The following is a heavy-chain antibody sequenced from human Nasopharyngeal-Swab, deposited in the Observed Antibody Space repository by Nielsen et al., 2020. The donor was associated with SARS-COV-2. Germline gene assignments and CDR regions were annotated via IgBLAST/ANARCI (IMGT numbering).Heavy chain of an antibody. Sequence: ASVKVSCKASGYNFTSYDINWVRQATGQGLEWMGWMNPNSGNTGYAQKFQGRVTMTRNTSISTAYMELSSLRSEDTAVYYCARAPTGTIFGVVLLYYYGMDVWGQGTTVTVSS. J-gene: IGHJ6*02. D-gene: IGHD3-3*01. CDR3: ARAPTGTIFGVVLLYYYGMDV. CDR1: GYNFTSYD. V-gene: IGHV1-8*01. CDR2: MNPNSGNT.